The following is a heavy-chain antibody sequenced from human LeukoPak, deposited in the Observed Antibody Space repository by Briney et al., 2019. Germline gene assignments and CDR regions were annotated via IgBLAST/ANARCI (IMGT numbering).Heavy chain of an antibody. Sequence: GGSLRLSCAASGFTFSSYEINWVRQASGKGLEWVSYISSGGTIIYYADSVKGRFTISRDNAKNSLYLQMNSLRAEDTAVYYCAREEPGGYYYYYGMDVWGQGTTVTVSS. D-gene: IGHD3-10*01. CDR3: AREEPGGYYYYYGMDV. V-gene: IGHV3-48*03. CDR2: ISSGGTII. CDR1: GFTFSSYE. J-gene: IGHJ6*02.